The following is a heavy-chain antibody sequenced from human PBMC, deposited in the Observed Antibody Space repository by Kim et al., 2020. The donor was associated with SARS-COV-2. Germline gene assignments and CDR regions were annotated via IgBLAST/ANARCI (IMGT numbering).Heavy chain of an antibody. V-gene: IGHV3-23*03. CDR2: IYSGGSST. CDR1: GFSFSNYA. J-gene: IGHJ4*02. CDR3: AKARYDSSGLDY. Sequence: GGSLRLSCAASGFSFSNYAMSWVRQAPGKGLEWVSVIYSGGSSTYYADSVKGRFTISRDNSKNTLYLQMSSLRAEDTAVYYCAKARYDSSGLDYWGQGTLVTVSS. D-gene: IGHD3-22*01.